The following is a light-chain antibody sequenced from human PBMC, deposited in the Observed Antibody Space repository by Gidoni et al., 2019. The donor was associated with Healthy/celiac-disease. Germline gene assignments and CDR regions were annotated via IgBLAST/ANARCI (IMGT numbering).Light chain of an antibody. CDR1: SSNIGSNT. Sequence: SVLTQQPSASGTPGQRVTISCSGSSSNIGSNTVNWYQQLPGPAPKLLIYSNKQRPSGVPDRFSGSKSGTSASLAISGLQSEDEADYYCAAWDDSLNGWVFGGGTKLTVL. CDR3: AAWDDSLNGWV. CDR2: SNK. V-gene: IGLV1-44*01. J-gene: IGLJ3*02.